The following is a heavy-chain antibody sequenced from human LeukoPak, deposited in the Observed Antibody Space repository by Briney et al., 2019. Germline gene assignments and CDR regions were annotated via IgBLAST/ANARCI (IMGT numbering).Heavy chain of an antibody. Sequence: PSETLSLTCTVSGGAISSSSYYWGWIRQPPGKGLEWIGGIYYSGSTYYNPSLKSRVTISVDTSQNQFSLKLSSVTAADTAVYYCARQRKGAYYYDSSVPFDYWGQGTLVTVSS. CDR2: IYYSGST. J-gene: IGHJ4*02. D-gene: IGHD3-22*01. V-gene: IGHV4-39*01. CDR1: GGAISSSSYY. CDR3: ARQRKGAYYYDSSVPFDY.